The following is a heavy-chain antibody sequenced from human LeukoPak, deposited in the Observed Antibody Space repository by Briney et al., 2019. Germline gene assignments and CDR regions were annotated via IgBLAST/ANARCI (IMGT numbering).Heavy chain of an antibody. Sequence: ASVKVSCKASGYTFTGYYMHWVRQAPGQGLEWMGWINPNSGGTNYAQKFQGRVTMTRNTSISTAYMELSSLRSEDTAVYYCATRRDGYNQVDYWGQGTLVTVSS. CDR1: GYTFTGYY. CDR2: INPNSGGT. V-gene: IGHV1-2*02. D-gene: IGHD5-24*01. J-gene: IGHJ4*02. CDR3: ATRRDGYNQVDY.